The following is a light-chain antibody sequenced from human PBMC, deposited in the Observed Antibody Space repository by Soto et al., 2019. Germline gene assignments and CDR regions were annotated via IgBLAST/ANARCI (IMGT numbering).Light chain of an antibody. J-gene: IGKJ4*01. V-gene: IGKV3-20*01. CDR3: QHYGNSIT. Sequence: EIVLTQSPGIVSLSPGERATLSCRASQSVRSSYLAWYQQKFGQAPRLLIYGTYIRAAGIPDRFSGSGSGTDFTLTISRLEPEDFALYYWQHYGNSITFGGGTKVEIK. CDR1: QSVRSSY. CDR2: GTY.